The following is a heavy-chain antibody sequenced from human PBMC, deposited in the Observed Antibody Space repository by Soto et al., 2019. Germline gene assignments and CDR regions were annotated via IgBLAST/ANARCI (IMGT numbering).Heavy chain of an antibody. J-gene: IGHJ4*02. Sequence: SETLSLTCAVSGGSISSGGYSWSWIRQPPGKGLEWIGYIYHSGSTYYNPSLKSRVTISVDRSKNQFSLKLSSVTAADTAVYYCARQSHPWGVVIVDYWGQGTLVTVSS. D-gene: IGHD3-3*01. V-gene: IGHV4-30-2*01. CDR1: GGSISSGGYS. CDR2: IYHSGST. CDR3: ARQSHPWGVVIVDY.